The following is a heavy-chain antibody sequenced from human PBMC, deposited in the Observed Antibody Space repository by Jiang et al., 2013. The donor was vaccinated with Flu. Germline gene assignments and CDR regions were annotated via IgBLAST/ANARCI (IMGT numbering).Heavy chain of an antibody. Sequence: TLSLTCTVSGGSISSSSYYVGLDPPRPREGLEWIGSIYYSGSTYYNPSLKSRVTISVDTSKNQFSLRLSSVTAADTAVYYCARHYTAMVKYYFDYWGQGTLVTVSS. CDR3: ARHYTAMVKYYFDY. J-gene: IGHJ4*02. CDR2: IYYSGST. D-gene: IGHD5-18*01. V-gene: IGHV4-39*01. CDR1: GGSISSSSYY.